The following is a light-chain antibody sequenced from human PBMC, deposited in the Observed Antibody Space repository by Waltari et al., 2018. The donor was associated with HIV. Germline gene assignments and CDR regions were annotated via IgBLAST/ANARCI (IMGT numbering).Light chain of an antibody. CDR1: NIGRNS. J-gene: IGLJ1*01. CDR2: YDS. CDR3: QVWDSSSDHPV. Sequence: SYVLTQPPSVSVAPGKTARITCGGNNIGRNSVHWYQQKPGQAPVLVIYYDSDQPSVIPERFSGSNSGNTATLTISRVEAGDEADYYCQVWDSSSDHPVFGTGTKVTVL. V-gene: IGLV3-21*04.